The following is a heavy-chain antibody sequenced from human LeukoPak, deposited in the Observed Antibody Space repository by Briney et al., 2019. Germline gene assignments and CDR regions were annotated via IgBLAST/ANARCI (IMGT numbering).Heavy chain of an antibody. V-gene: IGHV4-59*01. Sequence: PSETLSLTCTVSGGSISSYYWSWVRHPPATGLGRSGYICYSGTTNYNPSLKSRVTISVDTSTNQYYLKLSSVTAADTAVYYCARVVLRAWVVPDDTLSLGAFDIWGQGTMVTVSS. D-gene: IGHD2-2*01. J-gene: IGHJ3*02. CDR1: GGSISSYY. CDR2: ICYSGTT. CDR3: ARVVLRAWVVPDDTLSLGAFDI.